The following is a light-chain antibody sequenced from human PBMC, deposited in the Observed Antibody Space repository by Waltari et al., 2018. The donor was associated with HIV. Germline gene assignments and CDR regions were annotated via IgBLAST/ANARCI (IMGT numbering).Light chain of an antibody. V-gene: IGKV1-5*03. CDR1: QSISTW. CDR2: KAS. J-gene: IGKJ1*01. CDR3: QQYNSYSWT. Sequence: DIQMTQSPSTLSASVGDRVTITCRASQSISTWLAWYQQKPGKAPKLLIYKASSLESGVPSRFSVSGSGTEFTLTISSLQPGDFATYYCQQYNSYSWTFGPGTKVEIK.